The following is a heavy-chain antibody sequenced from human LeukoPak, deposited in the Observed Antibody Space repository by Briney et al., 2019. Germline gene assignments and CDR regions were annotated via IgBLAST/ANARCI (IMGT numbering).Heavy chain of an antibody. CDR2: IYPGDSDT. Sequence: GESLKISCKTSGYNFTTYWIVWVRRMPGKGLEWMGIIYPGDSDTRYSPSFQGQVTISADKSISTAYLLWSSLKASDTAIYYCVRQEYSGSYLDSWGQGTLVTVSS. CDR1: GYNFTTYW. V-gene: IGHV5-51*01. D-gene: IGHD1-26*01. J-gene: IGHJ4*02. CDR3: VRQEYSGSYLDS.